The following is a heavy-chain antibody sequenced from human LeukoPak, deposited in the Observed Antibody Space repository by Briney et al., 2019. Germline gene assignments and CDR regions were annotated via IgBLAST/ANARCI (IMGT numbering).Heavy chain of an antibody. J-gene: IGHJ4*02. CDR3: ARLARGSYYKFPLNDY. CDR2: IYPRDSDI. CDR1: GYSFTTYW. V-gene: IGHV5-51*01. Sequence: GESLKISCKGSGYSFTTYWIAWVRQMPGKGLEWMGIIYPRDSDIRYSPPFQGQVTISADKSISTAYLQWSSLKASDTAMYYCARLARGSYYKFPLNDYWGQGTLVTVSS. D-gene: IGHD3-10*01.